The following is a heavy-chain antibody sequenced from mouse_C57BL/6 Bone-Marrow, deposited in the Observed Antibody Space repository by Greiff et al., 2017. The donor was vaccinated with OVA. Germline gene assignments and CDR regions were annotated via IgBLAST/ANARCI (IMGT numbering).Heavy chain of an antibody. CDR3: ARRVLITTVKGPYYFDY. V-gene: IGHV1-75*01. J-gene: IGHJ2*01. CDR1: GYTFTDYY. Sequence: QVQLQQSGPELVKPGASVKISCKASGYTFTDYYINWVKQRPGQGLEWIGWIFPGSGSTYYNEKFKGKATLTVDKSSSTAYMLLSSLTSEDSAVYFCARRVLITTVKGPYYFDYWGQGTTLTVSS. D-gene: IGHD1-1*01. CDR2: IFPGSGST.